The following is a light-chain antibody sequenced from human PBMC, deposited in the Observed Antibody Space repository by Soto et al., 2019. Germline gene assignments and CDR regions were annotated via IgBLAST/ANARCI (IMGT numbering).Light chain of an antibody. J-gene: IGKJ2*01. CDR3: QQRTNSIFT. V-gene: IGKV3-11*01. Sequence: EIVLTQSPATLSLSPGERATLSCRASQSVSSSLAWYQQRPGQAPRLLIYDASNRATGIPARFSGSGSGTDFTLTISSLEPEDFAVYYCQQRTNSIFTFGQGTKVEIK. CDR2: DAS. CDR1: QSVSSS.